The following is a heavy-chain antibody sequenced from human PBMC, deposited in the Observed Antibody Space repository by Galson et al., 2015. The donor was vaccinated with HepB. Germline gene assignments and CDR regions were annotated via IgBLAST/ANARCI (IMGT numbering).Heavy chain of an antibody. CDR2: ISYDGSNK. V-gene: IGHV3-30-3*01. Sequence: SLRLSCAASGFTFSDYAMHWVRQAPGKGLEWVAVISYDGSNKDYADSVKGRFTISRDNSKNTLHLQMSSLRPEDTAMYYCAREGSCCDSSVFYFDWWGQGTLVTVSS. D-gene: IGHD3-22*01. CDR1: GFTFSDYA. CDR3: AREGSCCDSSVFYFDW. J-gene: IGHJ4*02.